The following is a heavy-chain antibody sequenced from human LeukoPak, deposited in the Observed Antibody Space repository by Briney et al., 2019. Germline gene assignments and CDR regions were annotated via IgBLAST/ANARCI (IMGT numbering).Heavy chain of an antibody. CDR2: INPNSGGT. CDR3: AIPGIAVAAPYYFDY. V-gene: IGHV1-2*02. D-gene: IGHD6-19*01. J-gene: IGHJ4*02. Sequence: ASVKVSCQASGYTFTGYYMHWVRQAPGQGLEWMGWINPNSGGTNYAQKFQGRVTMTRDTSISTAYMELSRLRSDDTAVYYCAIPGIAVAAPYYFDYWGQGTLVTVSS. CDR1: GYTFTGYY.